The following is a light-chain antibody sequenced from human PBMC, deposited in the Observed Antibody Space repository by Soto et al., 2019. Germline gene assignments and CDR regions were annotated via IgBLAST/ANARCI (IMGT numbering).Light chain of an antibody. CDR1: QSISSY. J-gene: IGKJ2*01. Sequence: DIPMTQSPSSLSASVGDRVTITCRASQSISSYLNWYQQKPGKAPKLLIYAASSLQSGVPSRFSGSGSGTDFTLTISSLQPEDFATYCFQQSYSTPYTFGQVTMLEIK. CDR3: QQSYSTPYT. V-gene: IGKV1-39*01. CDR2: AAS.